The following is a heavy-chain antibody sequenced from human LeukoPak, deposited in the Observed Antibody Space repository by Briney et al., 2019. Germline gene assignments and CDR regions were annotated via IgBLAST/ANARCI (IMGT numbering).Heavy chain of an antibody. J-gene: IGHJ3*02. V-gene: IGHV4-31*03. CDR2: IYYSGRT. CDR1: GGSISSGGYY. CDR3: ARDLVSGYGDYALRGMAFAI. Sequence: SQTLYLTCTVSGGSISSGGYYWSWIRQHPGKGLEWIGYIYYSGRTYYNPSLKSRVTISVDTSKNQFSLKLSSVTAADTAVYYCARDLVSGYGDYALRGMAFAIWGQGTMVTVSS. D-gene: IGHD4-17*01.